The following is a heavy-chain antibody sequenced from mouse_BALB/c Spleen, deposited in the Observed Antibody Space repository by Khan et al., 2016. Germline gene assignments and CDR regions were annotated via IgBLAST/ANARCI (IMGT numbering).Heavy chain of an antibody. J-gene: IGHJ2*01. V-gene: IGHV1-80*01. Sequence: QVQLQQSGAELVRPGSSVKISCKASGYAFSIYWMNWVKQRPGQGLEWIGQIYPGDGDTDYNGKFKDKATLTADKSSSIAYMQLSSLTSEDSAVYFGARSEYRDDYWGQGTTLTVSS. D-gene: IGHD2-13*01. CDR2: IYPGDGDT. CDR3: ARSEYRDDY. CDR1: GYAFSIYW.